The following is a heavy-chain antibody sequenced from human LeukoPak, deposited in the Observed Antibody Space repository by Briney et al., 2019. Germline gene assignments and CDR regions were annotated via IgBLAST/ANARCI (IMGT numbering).Heavy chain of an antibody. D-gene: IGHD3-3*01. J-gene: IGHJ5*02. V-gene: IGHV1-18*01. Sequence: ASVKVSCKASGYTFTSYDINWVRQATGQGLEWMGWISAYNGNTNYAQKLQGRVTMTTDTSTSTAYMELRSLRSDDTAVYYCARKYYDFWSGYFNTVPNWFDPWGQGTLVTVSS. CDR3: ARKYYDFWSGYFNTVPNWFDP. CDR1: GYTFTSYD. CDR2: ISAYNGNT.